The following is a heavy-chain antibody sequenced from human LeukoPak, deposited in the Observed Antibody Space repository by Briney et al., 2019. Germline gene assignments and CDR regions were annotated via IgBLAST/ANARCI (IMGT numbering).Heavy chain of an antibody. Sequence: GASLRLFSAAAGFTFSSYAMSWVRRAPEKGLEWVSAISGSGGSTYYADSVKGRFTISRDKSKTTLYLQMNSTIGDAAAVYYCAKDSSGSGWYGWFDPWGQGTLVTVSS. CDR2: ISGSGGST. D-gene: IGHD6-13*01. J-gene: IGHJ5*02. CDR1: GFTFSSYA. CDR3: AKDSSGSGWYGWFDP. V-gene: IGHV3-23*01.